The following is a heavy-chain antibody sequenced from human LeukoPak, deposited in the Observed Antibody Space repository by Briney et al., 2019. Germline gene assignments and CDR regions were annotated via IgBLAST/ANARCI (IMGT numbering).Heavy chain of an antibody. Sequence: SETLSLTCTVSGGSTSSYYWSWIRQPPGKGLEWIGYIYYSGSTNYNPSLKSRVTISVDTSKNQFSLKLSSVTAADTAVYYCARAGGGSGNYYALRAFDIWGQGTMVTVSS. CDR1: GGSTSSYY. V-gene: IGHV4-59*01. CDR2: IYYSGST. J-gene: IGHJ3*02. CDR3: ARAGGGSGNYYALRAFDI. D-gene: IGHD1-26*01.